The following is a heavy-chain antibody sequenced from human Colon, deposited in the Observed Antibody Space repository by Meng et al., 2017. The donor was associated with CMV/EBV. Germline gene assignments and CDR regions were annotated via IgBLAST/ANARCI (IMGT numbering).Heavy chain of an antibody. CDR3: AKKAPGSSPFDY. Sequence: GGSLRLSCVGSGFTFSGYAMSWVRQAPGRGPEWVSAINSRGDDTYYADSVRGRFTISRDNAKNNLYLQMGSLRAEDTALYYCAKKAPGSSPFDYWGQGTLVTVSS. D-gene: IGHD6-13*01. CDR1: GFTFSGYA. J-gene: IGHJ4*02. CDR2: INSRGDDT. V-gene: IGHV3-23*01.